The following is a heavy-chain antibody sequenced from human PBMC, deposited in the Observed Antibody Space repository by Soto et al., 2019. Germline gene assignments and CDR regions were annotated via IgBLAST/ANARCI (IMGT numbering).Heavy chain of an antibody. CDR1: GFTFSSYA. D-gene: IGHD6-6*01. Sequence: QVQLVESGGGVVQPGRSLRLSCAASGFTFSSYAMHWVRQAPGKGLEWVAVISYDGSNKYYADSVKGRFTISRDNSKNTLYLQMNSLRAEDTAVYYCARVIHYEELVGGNGMDVWGQGTTVTVSS. J-gene: IGHJ6*02. CDR3: ARVIHYEELVGGNGMDV. CDR2: ISYDGSNK. V-gene: IGHV3-30-3*01.